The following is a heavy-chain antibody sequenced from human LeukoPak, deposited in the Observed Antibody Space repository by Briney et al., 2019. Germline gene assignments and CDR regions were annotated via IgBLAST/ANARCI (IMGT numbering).Heavy chain of an antibody. V-gene: IGHV3-30*03. D-gene: IGHD5-18*01. Sequence: GGSLRLSCAASGFTFSSYGMHWVRQAPGKGLEWVAVMSFDGSHTYYADSVKGRFTISRDNSKNTLYLQMNSLRAEDTAVYYCARDAGYGYDRFDYWGQGTQVTVSS. CDR3: ARDAGYGYDRFDY. CDR2: MSFDGSHT. J-gene: IGHJ4*02. CDR1: GFTFSSYG.